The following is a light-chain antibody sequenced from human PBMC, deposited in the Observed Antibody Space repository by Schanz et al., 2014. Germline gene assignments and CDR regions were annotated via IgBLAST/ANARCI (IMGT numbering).Light chain of an antibody. Sequence: EIVLTQSPGTLSLSPGERATLSCRASQSVSSSYLAWYQQKPGQAPRLLIYGASSRATGIPDRFSGSGSGTDFTLTISSLQAEDVAVYYCQQYYNWPRTFGQGTKVEIK. V-gene: IGKV3-20*01. CDR3: QQYYNWPRT. J-gene: IGKJ1*01. CDR2: GAS. CDR1: QSVSSSY.